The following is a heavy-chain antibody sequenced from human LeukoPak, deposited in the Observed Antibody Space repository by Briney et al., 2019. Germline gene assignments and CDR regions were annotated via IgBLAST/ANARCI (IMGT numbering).Heavy chain of an antibody. V-gene: IGHV3-15*01. CDR1: GFTFSNAW. J-gene: IGHJ4*02. CDR3: TTEAWFGESYYFDY. Sequence: GGSLRLSCAASGFTFSNAWMSWVRQAPGKGLEWVGRIKSKTDGGTTDYAAPVKGRFTISRDDSKNTLYLQMNSLKTEDTAVYYRTTEAWFGESYYFDYWGQGTLVTVSS. D-gene: IGHD3-10*01. CDR2: IKSKTDGGTT.